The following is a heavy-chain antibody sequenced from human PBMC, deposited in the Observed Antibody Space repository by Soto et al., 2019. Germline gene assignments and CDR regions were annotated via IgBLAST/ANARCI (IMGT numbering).Heavy chain of an antibody. CDR2: ISDSGSS. CDR1: GGSISSGSFY. V-gene: IGHV4-31*01. CDR3: ARTTFYDIFTAYYSLFDY. J-gene: IGHJ4*02. Sequence: QVQLQESGPGLVKPSQTLTLTCTVSGGSISSGSFYWSWIRQHPGKGLEWIGHISDSGSSYYNPSLESPFTISVDTSKNQFSLKLSAVTAADTAVYFCARTTFYDIFTAYYSLFDYWGQGTLVTVSS. D-gene: IGHD3-9*01.